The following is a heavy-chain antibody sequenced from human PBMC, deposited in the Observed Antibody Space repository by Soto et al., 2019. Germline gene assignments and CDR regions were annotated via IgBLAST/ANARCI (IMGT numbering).Heavy chain of an antibody. D-gene: IGHD5-12*01. V-gene: IGHV1-2*02. CDR1: GYTFTGYY. CDR3: AVATVVNPNYYSFGMDV. CDR2: INPNSGGT. J-gene: IGHJ6*02. Sequence: ASVKVSCKASGYTFTGYYMHWVRQAPGQGLEWMGWINPNSGGTNYAQKFQGRVTMTRDTSISTAYMELSRLRSDDTAVYYCAVATVVNPNYYSFGMDVWGQATTVTVSS.